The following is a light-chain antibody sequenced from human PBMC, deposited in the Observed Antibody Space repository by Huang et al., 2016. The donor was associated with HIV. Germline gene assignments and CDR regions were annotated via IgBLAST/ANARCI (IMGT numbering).Light chain of an antibody. CDR3: QQYDNLP. CDR2: DAS. Sequence: DIQMTQSPSSLSASVGDRVTITCQASQDISNYLNWYQQKPGKAPKLLIYDASNLETGVQSRVSGSGSGTDFTFTISSLQPEDIATYYCQQYDNLPFGQGTKLEIK. CDR1: QDISNY. V-gene: IGKV1-33*01. J-gene: IGKJ2*01.